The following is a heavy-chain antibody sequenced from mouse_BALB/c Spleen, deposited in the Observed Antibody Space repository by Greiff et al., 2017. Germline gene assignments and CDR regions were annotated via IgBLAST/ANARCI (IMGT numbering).Heavy chain of an antibody. D-gene: IGHD1-2*01. CDR1: GFTFISFG. CDR2: ISSGSSTI. V-gene: IGHV5-17*02. Sequence: EVKVVESGGGLVQPGGSRNLSCAASGFTFISFGIHWVRQAPEKGLEWVAYISSGSSTIYYADTVKGRFTISRDNPKNTLFLQMTSLRSEDTAMYYCARSPTATRYFDVWGAGTTVTVSS. CDR3: ARSPTATRYFDV. J-gene: IGHJ1*01.